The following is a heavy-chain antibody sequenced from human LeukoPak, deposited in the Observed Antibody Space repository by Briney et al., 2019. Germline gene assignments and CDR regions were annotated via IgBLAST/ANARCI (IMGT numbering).Heavy chain of an antibody. D-gene: IGHD3-10*02. CDR3: AELGITMIGGV. J-gene: IGHJ6*04. CDR1: GFTFSRYS. Sequence: GGSLRLSCAASGFTFSRYSMNWVRQAPGKGLEWVAYISSSSSTIYYADSVKGRFTISRDNAKNSLYLQMNSLRAEDTAVYYCAELGITMIGGVWGKGTTVTISS. V-gene: IGHV3-48*04. CDR2: ISSSSSTI.